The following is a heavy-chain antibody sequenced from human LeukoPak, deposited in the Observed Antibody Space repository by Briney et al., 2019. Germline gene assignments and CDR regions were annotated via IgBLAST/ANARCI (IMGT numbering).Heavy chain of an antibody. CDR2: IYYSGSI. J-gene: IGHJ6*02. Sequence: SETLSVTCTVTGGSITSYYWSWIRQPPGKGLEWIGYIYYSGSINYNPSLKSRVTISVGTSKNQFSLKLSSVTAADTAVYYCARHILGSGSYYNGVRYYYGMDVWGQGTTVIVSS. D-gene: IGHD3-10*01. CDR3: ARHILGSGSYYNGVRYYYGMDV. V-gene: IGHV4-59*08. CDR1: GGSITSYY.